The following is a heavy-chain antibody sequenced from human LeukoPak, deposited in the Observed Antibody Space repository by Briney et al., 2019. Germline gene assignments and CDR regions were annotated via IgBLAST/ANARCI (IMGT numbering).Heavy chain of an antibody. J-gene: IGHJ2*01. V-gene: IGHV1-8*01. CDR1: GYTFTSYD. Sequence: ASVKVSCKASGYTFTSYDINWVRQATGQGLEWMGWMNPNSGNTGYAQKFQGRVTMTRNTSISTAYMELSSLRSEDTAVYYCARGGLESELTEPRWLQPNWYFDLWGRGTLVTVSS. CDR3: ARGGLESELTEPRWLQPNWYFDL. D-gene: IGHD5-24*01. CDR2: MNPNSGNT.